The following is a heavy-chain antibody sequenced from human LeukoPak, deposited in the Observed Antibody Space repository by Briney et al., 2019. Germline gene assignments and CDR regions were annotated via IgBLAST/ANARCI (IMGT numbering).Heavy chain of an antibody. CDR3: ARTGTFPSKNNRFDP. D-gene: IGHD1-1*01. J-gene: IGHJ5*02. Sequence: ASETLSLTCAVYGGSFSGYYWSWIRQPPGKGLEWIGEINHSGSTNYNPSLKSRVTISVDTSKNQFSLKLSSVTAADTAVYYCARTGTFPSKNNRFDPWGQGTLVTVSS. CDR2: INHSGST. V-gene: IGHV4-34*01. CDR1: GGSFSGYY.